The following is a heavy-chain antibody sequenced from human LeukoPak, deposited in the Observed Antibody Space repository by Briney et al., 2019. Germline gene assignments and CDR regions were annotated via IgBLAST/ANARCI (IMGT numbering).Heavy chain of an antibody. D-gene: IGHD6-19*01. CDR1: GFKFDSYA. J-gene: IGHJ4*02. CDR2: ISYDGGNI. Sequence: PGGSLRLSCAPSGFKFDSYAMHWVRQAPGKGLEWVALISYDGGNIYYEDSVRGRFTISRDNDNNMLYLQMNSLRPEDTAVYYCARDPPFGNGWSQNFFDYWGQGTLVIVSS. V-gene: IGHV3-30*04. CDR3: ARDPPFGNGWSQNFFDY.